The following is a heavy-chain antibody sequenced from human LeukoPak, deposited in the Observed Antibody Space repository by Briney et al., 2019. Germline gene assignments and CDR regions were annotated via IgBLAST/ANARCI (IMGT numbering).Heavy chain of an antibody. CDR1: GFTFSSYA. D-gene: IGHD1-26*01. Sequence: PGGSLRLSCAASGFTFSSYAMSWVRQAPGKGLEWVANIKQDETEIYYADSVKGRFTISRDNAKRSLFLQMSILRVEDTALYYCARLNWDDGEVSGFDQWGQGILVTVSS. CDR3: ARLNWDDGEVSGFDQ. V-gene: IGHV3-7*01. J-gene: IGHJ5*02. CDR2: IKQDETEI.